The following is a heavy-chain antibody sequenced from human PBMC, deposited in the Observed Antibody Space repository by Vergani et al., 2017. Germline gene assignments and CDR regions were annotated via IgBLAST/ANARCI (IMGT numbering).Heavy chain of an antibody. CDR1: GGSISSYY. D-gene: IGHD6-19*01. J-gene: IGHJ5*02. Sequence: QVQLQESGPGLVKPSETLSLTCTVSGGSISSYYWSWIRQPPGKGLEWIGYIYYSGSTNYNPSLKSRVTISVDTSKNQFSLKLSSVTAADTAVYYCARYSSGWYSWENWFDPWGQGTLVTVSS. V-gene: IGHV4-59*01. CDR3: ARYSSGWYSWENWFDP. CDR2: IYYSGST.